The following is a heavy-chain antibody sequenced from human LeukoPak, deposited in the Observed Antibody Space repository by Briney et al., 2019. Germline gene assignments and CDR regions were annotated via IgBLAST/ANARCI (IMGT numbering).Heavy chain of an antibody. V-gene: IGHV3-66*01. CDR3: TRNQVHDAGAYAGPIDY. CDR2: IYISVYT. D-gene: IGHD4-17*01. J-gene: IGHJ4*02. Sequence: GGSLRLSCAASGFRVSSSYMTWVRQAPGKGLEWVSVIYISVYTYYADSVKGRFTISRDNSKNTLSLQMDSLRAEDTAVYYCTRNQVHDAGAYAGPIDYWGQGTLVTVSS. CDR1: GFRVSSSY.